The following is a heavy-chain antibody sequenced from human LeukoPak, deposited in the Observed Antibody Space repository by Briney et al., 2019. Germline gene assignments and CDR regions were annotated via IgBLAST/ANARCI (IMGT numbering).Heavy chain of an antibody. CDR1: GFTFSSYG. J-gene: IGHJ3*02. CDR2: ISYDGSNK. V-gene: IGHV3-30*19. CDR3: ARGPLYDLDDAFDI. Sequence: PGRSLRLSCAASGFTFSSYGMHWVRQAPGKGLEWVAVISYDGSNKNYADSVKGRFTISRDNSKNTLYLQMNSLRVEDTAVYYCARGPLYDLDDAFDIWGQGTMVTVSS. D-gene: IGHD3/OR15-3a*01.